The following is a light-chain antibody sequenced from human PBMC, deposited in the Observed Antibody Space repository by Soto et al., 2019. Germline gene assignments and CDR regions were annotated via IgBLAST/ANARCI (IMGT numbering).Light chain of an antibody. J-gene: IGKJ4*01. CDR3: QKVKSYPRN. V-gene: IGKV1-9*01. CDR2: EES. Sequence: IHLPPSRSSLSASVVPRVKMICLASQAITNNLAWYPQKPGNPPRLLIYEESTLHSGVPSRFSGRKVGTQFILTIDSLQPEDFATYYCQKVKSYPRNFGGGTKVDIK. CDR1: QAITNN.